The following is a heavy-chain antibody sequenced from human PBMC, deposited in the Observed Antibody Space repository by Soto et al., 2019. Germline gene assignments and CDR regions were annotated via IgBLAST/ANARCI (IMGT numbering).Heavy chain of an antibody. J-gene: IGHJ4*02. Sequence: EVQLVESGRGLVQPGRSLRLSCAASGFTFDDYAMHWVRQAPGKGLEWVSGISWNSGSIGYADSVKGRFTISRDNAKNSLYLQMNSLRAEDTALYYCAKDRDIAAAGTVFDYWGQGTLVTVSS. CDR1: GFTFDDYA. V-gene: IGHV3-9*01. CDR2: ISWNSGSI. D-gene: IGHD6-13*01. CDR3: AKDRDIAAAGTVFDY.